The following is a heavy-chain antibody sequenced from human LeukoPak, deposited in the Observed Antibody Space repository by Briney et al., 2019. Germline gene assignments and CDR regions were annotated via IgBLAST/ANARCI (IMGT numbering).Heavy chain of an antibody. V-gene: IGHV4-59*06. CDR2: IYYSGST. Sequence: SETLSLTCTVSGASTSSYYWTWIRQHLGKGLEWIGYIYYSGSTYYNPSLKSRATISVDTSKNRFSLRLTSVTAADTAVYYCARLRYYDSSAYYYFDYWGQGTLVTVSS. D-gene: IGHD3-22*01. CDR1: GASTSSYY. J-gene: IGHJ4*02. CDR3: ARLRYYDSSAYYYFDY.